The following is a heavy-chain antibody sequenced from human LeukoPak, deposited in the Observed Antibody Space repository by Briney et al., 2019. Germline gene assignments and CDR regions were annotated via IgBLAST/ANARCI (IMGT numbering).Heavy chain of an antibody. J-gene: IGHJ4*02. CDR1: GGSISSGGYS. V-gene: IGHV4-30-2*01. CDR3: ARGNYYGSSGYSPYFDY. D-gene: IGHD3-22*01. Sequence: PSETLSLTCAVSGGSISSGGYSWSWIRQPPGKGLEWIGYIYYSGNTYYNPSLKSRVTISVDRSKNQFSLKLSSVTAADTAVYYCARGNYYGSSGYSPYFDYWSQGTLVTVSS. CDR2: IYYSGNT.